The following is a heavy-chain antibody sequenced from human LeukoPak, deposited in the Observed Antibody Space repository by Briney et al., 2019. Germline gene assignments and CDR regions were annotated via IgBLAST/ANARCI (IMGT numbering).Heavy chain of an antibody. Sequence: PSETLSLTCTVSGGSISSSSYYWGWIRQPPGKGLEWIGSIYYSGSTNYSPSLKSRVTISVDTSKNQFSLKLSSVTAADTAVYYCARDGSYYDSSGYLGWFDPWGQGTLVTVSS. D-gene: IGHD3-22*01. CDR3: ARDGSYYDSSGYLGWFDP. CDR1: GGSISSSSYY. V-gene: IGHV4-39*07. CDR2: IYYSGST. J-gene: IGHJ5*02.